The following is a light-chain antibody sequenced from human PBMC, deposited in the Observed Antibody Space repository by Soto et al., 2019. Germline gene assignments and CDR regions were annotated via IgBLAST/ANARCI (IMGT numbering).Light chain of an antibody. V-gene: IGLV1-51*02. Sequence: QAVVTQPPSVSAAPGQKVTISCSGSSSNIGDNYVSWYQQLPGTAPKLLIYENDKRPSGIPDRFSGSKSSTSATLGITGLQTGDEADYYCGTWDSGLTASWVFGGGTKLTVL. CDR3: GTWDSGLTASWV. CDR1: SSNIGDNY. J-gene: IGLJ3*02. CDR2: END.